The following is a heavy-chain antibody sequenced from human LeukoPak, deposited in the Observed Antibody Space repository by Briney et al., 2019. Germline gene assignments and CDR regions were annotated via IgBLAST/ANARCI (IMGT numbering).Heavy chain of an antibody. D-gene: IGHD3-16*01. CDR2: IGSTGGNT. V-gene: IGHV3-23*01. CDR1: DLTFINYA. CDR3: AKVPSWGLLAWFDP. J-gene: IGHJ5*02. Sequence: PGGSLRLSCAASDLTFINYAMSWVRQAPGKGLEWVSSIGSTGGNTYYADSVKGRFTISRDNSKTTLYLQMHSLSAEDTAVYYCAKVPSWGLLAWFDPWGQGTLVTVSS.